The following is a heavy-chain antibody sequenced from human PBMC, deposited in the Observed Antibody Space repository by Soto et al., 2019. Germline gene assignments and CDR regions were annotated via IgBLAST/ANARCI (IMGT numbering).Heavy chain of an antibody. D-gene: IGHD2-2*02. Sequence: PCGTLRLSCTASRFAFIGNASIFVRHAPWKWREWGSVISAGGCTYDAASVKGRFTVSRANAKNTMDRQMNSLKAEDTAVYYCANVPIWCSSTSCYTEGFDYWGQGTLVTVSS. CDR3: ANVPIWCSSTSCYTEGFDY. CDR2: ISAGGCT. V-gene: IGHV3-23*01. J-gene: IGHJ4*02. CDR1: RFAFIGNA.